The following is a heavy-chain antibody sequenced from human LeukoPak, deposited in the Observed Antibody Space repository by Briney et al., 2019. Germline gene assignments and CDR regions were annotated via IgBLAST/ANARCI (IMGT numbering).Heavy chain of an antibody. D-gene: IGHD3-10*01. CDR1: GFTFSSYA. CDR3: ATDSYVSGSYYRLFY. CDR2: INQDGSEK. Sequence: GGSLRLSCAASGFTFSSYAMSWVRQAPGQGLEWVANINQDGSEKYYLDSVKGRFTISRDNAKNTLYLQMNNLRAEDTAIYYCATDSYVSGSYYRLFYWGQGTLVTASS. V-gene: IGHV3-7*01. J-gene: IGHJ4*02.